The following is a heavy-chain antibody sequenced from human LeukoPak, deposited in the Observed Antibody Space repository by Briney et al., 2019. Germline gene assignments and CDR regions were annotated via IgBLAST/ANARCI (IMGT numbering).Heavy chain of an antibody. Sequence: GGSLRLSCAASGFAFSTYWMHRVRQAPGKGLVWVSRINSDGSSTSYADSMKGRFTISRDNAKNTLYLQMNSLRAEDTAVYYCAVRGVITTDPSDYWGQGTLVTVSS. CDR3: AVRGVITTDPSDY. CDR2: INSDGSST. CDR1: GFAFSTYW. V-gene: IGHV3-74*01. D-gene: IGHD3-10*01. J-gene: IGHJ4*02.